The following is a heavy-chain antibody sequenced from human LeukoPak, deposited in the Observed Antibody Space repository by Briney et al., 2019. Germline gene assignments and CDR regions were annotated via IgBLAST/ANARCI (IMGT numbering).Heavy chain of an antibody. Sequence: TGGSLRLSCAASGLPFSSYAMSGVRQAPGKGLEWVSAIVGDGGSTYYADSVKGRFTISRDNSNNTLYLQMNNLRAEDTAVYYCARNHSSSWHPLDFWGQGTLVTASS. CDR1: GLPFSSYA. J-gene: IGHJ4*02. CDR3: ARNHSSSWHPLDF. D-gene: IGHD6-13*01. CDR2: IVGDGGST. V-gene: IGHV3-23*01.